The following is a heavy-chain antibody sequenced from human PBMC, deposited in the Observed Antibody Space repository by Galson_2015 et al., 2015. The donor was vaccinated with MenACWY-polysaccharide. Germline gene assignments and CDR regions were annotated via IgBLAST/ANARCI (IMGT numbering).Heavy chain of an antibody. J-gene: IGHJ4*02. CDR3: ARGGHSGGVGATFYFDN. V-gene: IGHV4-4*07. CDR1: GGSISSYY. Sequence: SETLSLTCTVSGGSISSYYYDWIRQPAGKGLEWIGRVYTSGNTNYNPSLKGRVTMSIDTSKNQYSLELSSVTAADTAIYYCARGGHSGGVGATFYFDNWGQGSLVTVSS. D-gene: IGHD3-3*01. CDR2: VYTSGNT.